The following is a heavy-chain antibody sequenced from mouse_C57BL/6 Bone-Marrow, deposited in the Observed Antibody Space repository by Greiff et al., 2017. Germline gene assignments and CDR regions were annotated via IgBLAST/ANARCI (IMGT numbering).Heavy chain of an antibody. CDR1: GFSLTSYG. Sequence: QVQLKESGPGLVAPSQSLSITCTVSGFSLTSYGVDWVRQPPGKGLEWLGVLWGGGSTNYNSALMSRLSISKDNSKRQVFIKINCLQTDDAAIYCGAKRYYDEYAMDYWGQGTSVTVSS. CDR2: LWGGGST. CDR3: AKRYYDEYAMDY. D-gene: IGHD2-4*01. V-gene: IGHV2-9*01. J-gene: IGHJ4*01.